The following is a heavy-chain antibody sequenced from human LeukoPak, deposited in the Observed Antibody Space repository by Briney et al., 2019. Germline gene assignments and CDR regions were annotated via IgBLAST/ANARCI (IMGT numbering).Heavy chain of an antibody. Sequence: ASVKVSCKASGYTFTSYYIHCVRQAPGQGLEWMGLINPSGGSTRNAQKFQGRVTMTRDTSTSTVYMEMSSLRSEDTAVYYCARDYPSAMIIVKREVTYYLDYWGQGTLVTVSS. CDR2: INPSGGST. V-gene: IGHV1-46*01. D-gene: IGHD3-22*01. CDR1: GYTFTSYY. J-gene: IGHJ4*02. CDR3: ARDYPSAMIIVKREVTYYLDY.